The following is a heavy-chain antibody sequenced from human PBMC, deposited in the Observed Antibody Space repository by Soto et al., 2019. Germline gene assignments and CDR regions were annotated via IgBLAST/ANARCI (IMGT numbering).Heavy chain of an antibody. V-gene: IGHV3-73*01. CDR3: TSLVGATGNY. CDR2: IRSKANSYAT. J-gene: IGHJ4*02. Sequence: EVQLVESGGGLVQPGGSLKLSCAASGFTFSGSAMHWVRQASGKGLEWVGRIRSKANSYATAYAASVKGRFTISRDDSKNTAYLQMNSLKTEDTAVYYCTSLVGATGNYWGQGTLVTVSS. D-gene: IGHD1-26*01. CDR1: GFTFSGSA.